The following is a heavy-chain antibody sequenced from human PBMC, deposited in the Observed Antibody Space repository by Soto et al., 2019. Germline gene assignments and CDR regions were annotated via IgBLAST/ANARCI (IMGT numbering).Heavy chain of an antibody. J-gene: IGHJ3*02. D-gene: IGHD3-10*01. CDR2: ISGSGGST. CDR1: GFTFSSYA. CDR3: AKVVSMVRGNDAFDI. Sequence: GGSLRLSCAASGFTFSSYAMSWVRQAPGKGLEWVSAISGSGGSTYYADSVKGRFTISRDNSKNTLYLQMNSLGAEDTAVYYCAKVVSMVRGNDAFDIWGQGTMVTVSS. V-gene: IGHV3-23*01.